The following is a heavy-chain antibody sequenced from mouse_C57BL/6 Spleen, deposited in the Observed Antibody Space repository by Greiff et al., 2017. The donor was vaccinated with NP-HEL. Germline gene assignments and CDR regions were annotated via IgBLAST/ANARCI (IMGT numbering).Heavy chain of an antibody. V-gene: IGHV5-9-1*02. J-gene: IGHJ2*01. D-gene: IGHD2-4*01. Sequence: DVHLVESGEGLVKPGGSLKLSCAASGFTFSSYAMSWVRQTPEKRLEWVAYISSGGDYIYYADTVKGRFTISRDNARNTLYLQMSSLKSEDTAMYYCTRGVFYYDYDGLFDYWGQGTTLTVSS. CDR3: TRGVFYYDYDGLFDY. CDR2: ISSGGDYI. CDR1: GFTFSSYA.